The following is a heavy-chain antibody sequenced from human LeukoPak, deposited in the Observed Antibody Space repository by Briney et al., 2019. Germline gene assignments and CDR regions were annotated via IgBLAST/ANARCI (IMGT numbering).Heavy chain of an antibody. CDR2: IKQDGSEK. CDR1: GFTFSSYW. V-gene: IGHV3-7*01. J-gene: IGHJ4*02. D-gene: IGHD3-22*01. Sequence: GGSLRLSCAASGFTFSSYWMSWVRRAPGKGLEWVANIKQDGSEKHYVDSVKGRFTISRGNAKNSLYLQMNSLRAEDTAVYYCARSYDSSGYYSEYLDYWGQGTLVTVSS. CDR3: ARSYDSSGYYSEYLDY.